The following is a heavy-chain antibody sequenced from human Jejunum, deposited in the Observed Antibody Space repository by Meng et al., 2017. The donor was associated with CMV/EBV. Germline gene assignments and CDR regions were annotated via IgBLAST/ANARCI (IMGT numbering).Heavy chain of an antibody. CDR2: ISQDGSET. D-gene: IGHD4/OR15-4a*01. CDR1: FIFNKCW. V-gene: IGHV3-7*01. J-gene: IGHJ6*02. Sequence: FIFNKCWMRWVRQAPGEGLWWVANISQDGSETYYVDSVKGRFTISRDNAKKSLYLQMTSLRAEDTALYYCARINDYGGAHYGMDVWGQGTTVTVSS. CDR3: ARINDYGGAHYGMDV.